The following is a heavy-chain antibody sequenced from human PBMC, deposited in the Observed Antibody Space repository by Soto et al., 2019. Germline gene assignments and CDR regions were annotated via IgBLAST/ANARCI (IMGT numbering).Heavy chain of an antibody. Sequence: QVQLQESGPGLVKPSGTLSLTCAVSGGSISSSNWWSWVRQPPGKGLEWIGEIYHSGSTNYNPSLKSRVTIAVDKSKNPFSLKLSSVTAADTAVYYCARDPPSRIAAPWGDDYWGQGTLVTVSS. CDR1: GGSISSSNW. V-gene: IGHV4-4*02. J-gene: IGHJ4*02. D-gene: IGHD6-6*01. CDR2: IYHSGST. CDR3: ARDPPSRIAAPWGDDY.